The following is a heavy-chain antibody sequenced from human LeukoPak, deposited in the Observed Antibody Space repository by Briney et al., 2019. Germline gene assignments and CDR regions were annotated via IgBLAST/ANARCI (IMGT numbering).Heavy chain of an antibody. Sequence: GGSLRLSCAASGFTFSGYAMTWVRQAPGKGLEWVSSISGSGGSTDYADSVKGRFTISRDNSKKTLYLQMNSLRAEDTAVYYCARASDYDSGGYYIGGTFDYWGQGTLVTVSS. D-gene: IGHD3-22*01. CDR1: GFTFSGYA. CDR2: ISGSGGST. CDR3: ARASDYDSGGYYIGGTFDY. J-gene: IGHJ4*02. V-gene: IGHV3-23*01.